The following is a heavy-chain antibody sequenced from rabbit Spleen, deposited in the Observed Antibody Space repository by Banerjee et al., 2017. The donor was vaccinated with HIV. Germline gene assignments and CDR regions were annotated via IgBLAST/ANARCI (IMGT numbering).Heavy chain of an antibody. CDR2: IDTSDGDT. J-gene: IGHJ2*01. CDR1: GFSFSSNW. V-gene: IGHV1S45*01. D-gene: IGHD1-1*01. CDR3: ARNYVNAFDP. Sequence: LEESGGGQVKPGGTLTLTCTVSGFSFSSNWICWVRQAPGKGLEWIACIDTSDGDTDYANWPKGRFTISKASSTTVTLQMTSLTVADTATYFCARNYVNAFDPWGPGTLVTVS.